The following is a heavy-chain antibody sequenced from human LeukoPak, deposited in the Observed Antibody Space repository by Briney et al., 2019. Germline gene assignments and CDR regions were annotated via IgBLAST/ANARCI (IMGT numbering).Heavy chain of an antibody. J-gene: IGHJ4*02. CDR2: IYHSGST. CDR1: GFTFSSYNM. D-gene: IGHD6-13*01. Sequence: GSLRLSCAASGFTFSSYNMNWVRQAPGKGLEWIGEIYHSGSTNYNPSLKSRVTISVDKSKNQFSLKLSSVTAADTAVYYCTSSSWYDFDYWGQGTLVTVSS. V-gene: IGHV4-4*02. CDR3: TSSSWYDFDY.